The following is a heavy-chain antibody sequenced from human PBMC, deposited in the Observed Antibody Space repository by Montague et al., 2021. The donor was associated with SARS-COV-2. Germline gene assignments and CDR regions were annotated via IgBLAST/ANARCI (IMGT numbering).Heavy chain of an antibody. D-gene: IGHD2-15*01. CDR2: INPSGGT. Sequence: SETLSLTCAVYGGSFSGFYWSWIRQPPGKGQEWIGEINPSGGTNSNPSLESRVTISADTSKTQFSLKFSSVSAADTAVYYCARGRFGGAAYWGQGALVTVTS. CDR1: GGSFSGFY. J-gene: IGHJ4*02. V-gene: IGHV4-34*01. CDR3: ARGRFGGAAY.